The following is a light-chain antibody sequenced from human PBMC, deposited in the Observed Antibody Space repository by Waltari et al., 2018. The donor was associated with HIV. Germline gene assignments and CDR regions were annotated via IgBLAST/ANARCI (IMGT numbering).Light chain of an antibody. CDR1: KLGDKY. CDR3: QAWDSSTVV. CDR2: QDT. V-gene: IGLV3-1*01. Sequence: SYELTQPPSVSVSPGQTASITSSGDKLGDKYACWYQQKPGQFPVLVIYQDTKRPSGIPERFSGSNSGNTATLTISGTQTLDEADYYCQAWDSSTVVFGGGTKLTVL. J-gene: IGLJ2*01.